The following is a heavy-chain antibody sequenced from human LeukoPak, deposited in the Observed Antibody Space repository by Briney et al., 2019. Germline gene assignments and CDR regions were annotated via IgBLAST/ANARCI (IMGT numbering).Heavy chain of an antibody. CDR3: ARDFQYSSSHPFDY. CDR2: ISGSGGST. Sequence: GGSLRLSCAASGFTFSSYAMSWVRQAPGKGLEWVSAISGSGGSTYYADSVKGRFAISRDNAKNSLYLQMNSLRAEDTAVYYCARDFQYSSSHPFDYWGQGTLVTVSS. CDR1: GFTFSSYA. D-gene: IGHD6-6*01. J-gene: IGHJ4*02. V-gene: IGHV3-23*01.